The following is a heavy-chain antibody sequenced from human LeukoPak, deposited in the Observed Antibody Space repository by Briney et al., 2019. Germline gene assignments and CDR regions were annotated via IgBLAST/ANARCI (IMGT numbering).Heavy chain of an antibody. Sequence: GGSLRLSCSASGFTFSSYAMHWVRQAPGKGLEYVSAISSNGGSTYYADSVKGRFTISRDNSKNTLYLQMSSLRAEDTAVYYCARVPRGASFDYWGQGTLVAVSS. D-gene: IGHD3-16*01. CDR2: ISSNGGST. CDR1: GFTFSSYA. CDR3: ARVPRGASFDY. J-gene: IGHJ4*02. V-gene: IGHV3-64D*06.